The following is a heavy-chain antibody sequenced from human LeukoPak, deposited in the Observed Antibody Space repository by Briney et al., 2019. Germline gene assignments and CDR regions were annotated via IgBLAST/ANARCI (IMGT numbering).Heavy chain of an antibody. V-gene: IGHV3-43*02. CDR3: AKELFNWNYGALGFDY. D-gene: IGHD1-7*01. CDR1: GFTFDDYA. J-gene: IGHJ4*02. CDR2: ISGDGGST. Sequence: GGSLRLSCAASGFTFDDYAMLWVRQAPGKGLEWVSLISGDGGSTYYADSVKGRFTISRDNSKNSLYLQMNSLRTEDTALYYCAKELFNWNYGALGFDYWGQGTLVTVSS.